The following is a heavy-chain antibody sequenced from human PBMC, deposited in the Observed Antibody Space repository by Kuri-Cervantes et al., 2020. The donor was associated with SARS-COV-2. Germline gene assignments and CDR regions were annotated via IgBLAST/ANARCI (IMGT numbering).Heavy chain of an antibody. Sequence: GGSLRLSCAASGFTFSSYSMNWVRQAPGKGLEWVSGISWNSGSIGYADSVRGRLTISRDNAKNSLYLQMNSLRPEDTALYYCAKASSSSPYWGQGTLVTVSS. J-gene: IGHJ4*02. CDR3: AKASSSSPY. CDR1: GFTFSSYS. V-gene: IGHV3-9*01. D-gene: IGHD6-6*01. CDR2: ISWNSGSI.